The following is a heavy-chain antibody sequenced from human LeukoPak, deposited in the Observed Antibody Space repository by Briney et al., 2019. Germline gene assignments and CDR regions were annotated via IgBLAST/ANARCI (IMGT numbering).Heavy chain of an antibody. CDR1: GYTFTDFY. CDR2: INPNSGGT. Sequence: ASVKFSCKASGYTFTDFYIHWVRQAPGQGLEWMGWINPNSGGTKYAQKFQGRVTMTTDTSISTAYMDLSRLRSDDTAVYYCARGVTARGFYYYMDVWGKGTTLTISS. J-gene: IGHJ6*03. D-gene: IGHD2-21*02. CDR3: ARGVTARGFYYYMDV. V-gene: IGHV1-2*02.